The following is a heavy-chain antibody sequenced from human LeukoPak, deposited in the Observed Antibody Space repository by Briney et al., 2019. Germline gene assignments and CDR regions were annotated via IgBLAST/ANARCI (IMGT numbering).Heavy chain of an antibody. CDR2: ISAYNGNT. V-gene: IGHV1-18*01. D-gene: IGHD6-13*01. Sequence: ASVTVSCKASGYTFTSYGISWVRQAPGQGLEWMGWISAYNGNTNYAQKLQGRVTMTTDTSTSTAYMELSSLRSEDTAVYYCARAIIAAAGNALTTYPTRNYGMDVWGQGTTVTVSS. CDR1: GYTFTSYG. CDR3: ARAIIAAAGNALTTYPTRNYGMDV. J-gene: IGHJ6*02.